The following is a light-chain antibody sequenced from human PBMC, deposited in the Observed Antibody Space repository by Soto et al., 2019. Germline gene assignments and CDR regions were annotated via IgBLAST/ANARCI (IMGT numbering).Light chain of an antibody. CDR3: QQYNSQRT. Sequence: DIQMTQSPSTLSASVGDRVTITCRASQYFSSWLAWYQQKPGKAPKLLIYKASSLESGVPSRFSGSGSGTEFTLTISSLQPDDFATYYCQQYNSQRTFGQGTKVEIK. V-gene: IGKV1-5*03. CDR2: KAS. J-gene: IGKJ1*01. CDR1: QYFSSW.